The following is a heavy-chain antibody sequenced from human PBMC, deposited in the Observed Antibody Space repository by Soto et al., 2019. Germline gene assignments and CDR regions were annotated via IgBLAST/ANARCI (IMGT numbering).Heavy chain of an antibody. CDR1: GDSINSGCYY. CDR3: ARLAESAVRRDSDHYYKDV. V-gene: IGHV4-31*01. J-gene: IGHJ6*03. D-gene: IGHD2-15*01. CDR2: VYYSGRT. Sequence: QVHLQESGPGLVKPSQTLSLTCSVSGDSINSGCYYWYWIRQHPGEGLEYMGYVYYSGRTAYNPSHKSLISISLDTSQHQVSLVLTSVTAPDTAVYYCARLAESAVRRDSDHYYKDVWGNGPSVTVS.